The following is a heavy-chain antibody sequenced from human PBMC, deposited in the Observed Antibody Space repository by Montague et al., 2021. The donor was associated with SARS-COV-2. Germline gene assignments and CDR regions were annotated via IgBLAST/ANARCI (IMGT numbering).Heavy chain of an antibody. Sequence: SETLSLTCPVSGGSISSSSYYWVWIRQPPGKGLEWIGSIYYSGSTYYNPPLKSRVTISVDTSKNQFSLKLSSLTAADTAVYDCARHGFRARFVVLCRLGFDPWGQGTLVTVSS. V-gene: IGHV4-39*01. D-gene: IGHD2-21*01. CDR3: ARHGFRARFVVLCRLGFDP. CDR2: IYYSGST. CDR1: GGSISSSSYY. J-gene: IGHJ5*02.